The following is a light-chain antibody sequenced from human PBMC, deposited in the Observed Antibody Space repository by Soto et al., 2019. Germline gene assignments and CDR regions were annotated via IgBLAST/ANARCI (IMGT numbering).Light chain of an antibody. CDR1: NSDVGAYNY. CDR3: CSYAGGPFV. V-gene: IGLV2-11*01. Sequence: SVLTQPRSVSGSPGQSVAISCTRTNSDVGAYNYVSWYQQHPGKVPKLMIYDVSKRPSGVPDRFSGSKSDNTASLTISGLQAEDEADYYCCSYAGGPFVFGTGTKVTVL. J-gene: IGLJ1*01. CDR2: DVS.